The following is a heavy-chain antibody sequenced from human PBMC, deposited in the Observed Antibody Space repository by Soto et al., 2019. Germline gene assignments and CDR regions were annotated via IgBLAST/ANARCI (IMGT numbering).Heavy chain of an antibody. V-gene: IGHV4-59*01. J-gene: IGHJ5*02. CDR1: GFSISSYY. Sequence: PSETLSLTCTVSGFSISSYYWSWIRQPPGKGLEWIGYIYYSGSTNYNPSLKSRVTISVDTSKNQFSLKLSSVTAADTAVYYCARDIVATYNWFDPWGQGALVTVSS. CDR3: ARDIVATYNWFDP. CDR2: IYYSGST. D-gene: IGHD5-12*01.